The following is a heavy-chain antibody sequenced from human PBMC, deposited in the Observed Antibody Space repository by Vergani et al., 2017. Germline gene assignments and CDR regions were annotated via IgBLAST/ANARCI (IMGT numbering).Heavy chain of an antibody. CDR3: ARGLGSVSYYHY. V-gene: IGHV4-34*02. CDR2: INPSGST. CDR1: GGSSSAYY. J-gene: IGHJ4*02. D-gene: IGHD2-8*01. Sequence: QVQLQQWGAGLLKPSETLSLTCAVYGGSSSAYYWGWVRQPPGKGLEWVGEINPSGSTNYNPSLKSRVTMSVDTSKNQFSLKVYSVTAADTAVYYCARGLGSVSYYHYWGQGTLVTVSS.